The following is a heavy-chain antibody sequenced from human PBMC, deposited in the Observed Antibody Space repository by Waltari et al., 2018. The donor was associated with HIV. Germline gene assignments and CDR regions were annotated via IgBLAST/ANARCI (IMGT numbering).Heavy chain of an antibody. CDR3: ARDTLNLYFGLDV. Sequence: EVQLEESGGSFVQPGGSLRLSCAASGFTFSDYAMIWVRQAPGKGLEWISYISSTSVNIKYADSVKGRFTISRDNTKNSLDLEMNNLRDGDTAVYYCARDTLNLYFGLDVWGRGTAVTVSS. CDR1: GFTFSDYA. J-gene: IGHJ6*02. V-gene: IGHV3-48*02. CDR2: ISSTSVNI.